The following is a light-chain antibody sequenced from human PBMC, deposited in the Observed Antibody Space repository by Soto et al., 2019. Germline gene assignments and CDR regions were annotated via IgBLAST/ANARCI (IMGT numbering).Light chain of an antibody. CDR2: GAS. V-gene: IGKV3-20*01. J-gene: IGKJ4*01. CDR3: QQYASSPLT. CDR1: QSVRSNY. Sequence: EIVLTQSPGTLSLSSGGRATLSCRASQSVRSNYLAWYQQKPGQAPRLLIYGASSRATGIPDRFGGSGSGTDVTLTISRLEPEDFAVYYCQQYASSPLTFGGGTKVEIK.